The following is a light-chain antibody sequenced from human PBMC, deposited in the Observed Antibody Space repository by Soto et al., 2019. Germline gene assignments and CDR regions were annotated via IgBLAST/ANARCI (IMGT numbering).Light chain of an antibody. V-gene: IGLV2-14*01. CDR1: SSDVGGYNY. CDR2: DVS. Sequence: QSALTQPASVSGSPRQSITISCTGTSSDVGGYNYVSWYQQHPGKAPKLMIYDVSNRPSGVSNRFSGSKSGNTASLTISGLQAEDEADYYCSSYTSSSTLGVFGTGTKVTVL. J-gene: IGLJ1*01. CDR3: SSYTSSSTLGV.